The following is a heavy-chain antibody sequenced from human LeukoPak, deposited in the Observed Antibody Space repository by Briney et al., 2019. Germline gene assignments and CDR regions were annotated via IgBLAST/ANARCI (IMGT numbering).Heavy chain of an antibody. V-gene: IGHV3-48*03. D-gene: IGHD3-10*01. Sequence: GGSLRLSCAASGFTFSNYEMNWVRQAPGRGLEWVSYISKSGSPIYYADSVKGRFTISRDNAKNSLYLQMNSLRAEDTAVYYCAREPSGVLGLDYWGQGTLVTVSS. CDR2: ISKSGSPI. CDR3: AREPSGVLGLDY. CDR1: GFTFSNYE. J-gene: IGHJ4*02.